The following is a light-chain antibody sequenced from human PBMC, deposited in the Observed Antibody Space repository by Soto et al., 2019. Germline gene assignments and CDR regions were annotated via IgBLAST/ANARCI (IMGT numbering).Light chain of an antibody. J-gene: IGKJ1*01. Sequence: EIVMTQSPSTLSVSPGDRATLSCRASQSVSNNLAWYQQKPGQAPRLLIYGASTRANGIPARFSGSGSGTEFTLISSSMQSEDFAVNYCQQYNNWPPKTFGQGTKVEIK. CDR3: QQYNNWPPKT. CDR2: GAS. CDR1: QSVSNN. V-gene: IGKV3-15*01.